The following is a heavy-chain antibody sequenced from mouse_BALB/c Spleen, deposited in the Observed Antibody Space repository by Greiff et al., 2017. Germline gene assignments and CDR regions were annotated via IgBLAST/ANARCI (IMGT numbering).Heavy chain of an antibody. CDR2: ISYSGST. CDR3: ARRNWDYYAMDY. Sequence: EVQLQESGPGLVKPSQSLSLTCTVTGYSITSDYAWNWIRQFPGNKLEWMGYISYSGSTSYNPSLKSRISITRDTSKNQFFLQLNSVTTEDTATYYCARRNWDYYAMDYWGQGTSVTVSS. V-gene: IGHV3-2*02. J-gene: IGHJ4*01. D-gene: IGHD4-1*01. CDR1: GYSITSDYA.